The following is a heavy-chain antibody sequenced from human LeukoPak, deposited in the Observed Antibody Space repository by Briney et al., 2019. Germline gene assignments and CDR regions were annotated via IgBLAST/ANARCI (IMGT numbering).Heavy chain of an antibody. CDR2: INPSGGST. V-gene: IGHV1-46*01. Sequence: ASVKVSCKASGYNFISYYMHWVRQAPGQGLEWMGIINPSGGSTSYAQKFQDRVTMTRDTSTSTVYMELSSLKSEDTAVYYCARENIPAARFYYYYYMDVWGKGTTVTVSS. CDR3: ARENIPAARFYYYYYMDV. D-gene: IGHD2-2*01. CDR1: GYNFISYY. J-gene: IGHJ6*03.